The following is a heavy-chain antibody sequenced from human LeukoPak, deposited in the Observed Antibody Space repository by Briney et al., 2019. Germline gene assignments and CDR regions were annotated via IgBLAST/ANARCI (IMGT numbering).Heavy chain of an antibody. D-gene: IGHD4-11*01. V-gene: IGHV3-30-3*01. CDR1: GFTFSSYA. CDR2: ISYDGINK. CDR3: ARASTVTTYYYYYYMDV. J-gene: IGHJ6*03. Sequence: GRSLRLSCAASGFTFSSYAMHWVRQAPGKGLEWVAVISYDGINKYYADSVKGRFTISRDNSKNTLYLQMNSLRAEDTAVYYCARASTVTTYYYYYYMDVWGKGTTVTVSS.